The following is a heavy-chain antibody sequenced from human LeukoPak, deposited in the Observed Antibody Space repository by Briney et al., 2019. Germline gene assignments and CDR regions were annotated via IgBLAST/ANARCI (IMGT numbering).Heavy chain of an antibody. J-gene: IGHJ6*03. CDR3: ARTQSSVWFGELSYYMDV. CDR1: GFTFSTYN. Sequence: PGGSLRLSCAASGFTFSTYNMNWVRQAPGKGLEWVSSITSSSSYIYYADSVKGRFTISRDNAKNSLYLQMNSLRAEDTAVYYCARTQSSVWFGELSYYMDVWGKGTTVTISS. V-gene: IGHV3-21*01. D-gene: IGHD3-10*01. CDR2: ITSSSSYI.